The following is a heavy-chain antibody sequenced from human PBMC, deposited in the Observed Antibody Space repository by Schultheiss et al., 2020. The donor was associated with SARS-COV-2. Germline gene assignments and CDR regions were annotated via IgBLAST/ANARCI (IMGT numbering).Heavy chain of an antibody. V-gene: IGHV3-48*04. J-gene: IGHJ5*02. Sequence: GESLKISCAASGFTFSSYGMHWVRQAPGKGLEWVSYISSSGSTIYYADSVKGRFTISRDNAKNSLYLQMNSLRAEDTAVYYCARERRWYRGWFDPWGQGTLVTVSS. CDR1: GFTFSSYG. D-gene: IGHD2-15*01. CDR3: ARERRWYRGWFDP. CDR2: ISSSGSTI.